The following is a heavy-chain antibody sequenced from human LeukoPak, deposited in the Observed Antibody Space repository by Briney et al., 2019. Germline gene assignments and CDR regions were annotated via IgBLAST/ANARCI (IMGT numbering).Heavy chain of an antibody. CDR2: INQDGSVK. CDR1: GFTFTTYY. Sequence: GGSLRLSCAASGFTFTTYYMTWVRQAPGKGLEWVANINQDGSVKNYVDSMKGRFTFSRDNAKNSVYLQMDSLRADDTAVYYCARENWSIDYWGQGTLVNVSS. J-gene: IGHJ4*02. D-gene: IGHD1-1*01. V-gene: IGHV3-7*01. CDR3: ARENWSIDY.